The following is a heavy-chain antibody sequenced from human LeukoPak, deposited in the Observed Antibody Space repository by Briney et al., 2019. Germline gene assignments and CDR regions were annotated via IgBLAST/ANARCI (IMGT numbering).Heavy chain of an antibody. CDR2: IRYDAGSQ. V-gene: IGHV3-30*02. D-gene: IGHD3-10*01. Sequence: GGSLRLSCAASEFTFSSYGMHWVRQAPGKGLEWVAFIRYDAGSQYYTDSVKGRFIISRDNSQNTLYLQLNSLRPEDTAEYLCARDGGLFSMVRRADYNYFDYWGQGTLVTVSS. J-gene: IGHJ4*02. CDR3: ARDGGLFSMVRRADYNYFDY. CDR1: EFTFSSYG.